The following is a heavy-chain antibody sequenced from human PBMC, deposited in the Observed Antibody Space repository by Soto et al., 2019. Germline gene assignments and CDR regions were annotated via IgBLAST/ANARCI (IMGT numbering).Heavy chain of an antibody. J-gene: IGHJ5*02. Sequence: SETLSLTCTVSGGSINNYWWSWIRQAADKRLEWIGRLHSTGATNYNPSLRSRVTMSVDKSKNQFSLNLASVTAADTAVYYCVRDVPAAGTDWFDPWGQGTLVT. D-gene: IGHD6-13*01. V-gene: IGHV4-4*07. CDR3: VRDVPAAGTDWFDP. CDR1: GGSINNYW. CDR2: LHSTGAT.